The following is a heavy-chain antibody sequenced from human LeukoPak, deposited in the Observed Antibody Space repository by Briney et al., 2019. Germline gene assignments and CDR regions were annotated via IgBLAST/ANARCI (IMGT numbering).Heavy chain of an antibody. V-gene: IGHV3-7*01. J-gene: IGHJ4*02. Sequence: GGSLRLSCAASGFTFSSYWMNWVRQAPGKRLEWVANIKQDGSEKYYADSVKGRFTISRDNSKNTLYLQMNSLRAEDTAVYYCAKLVPDLDYWGQGTLVTVSS. CDR2: IKQDGSEK. CDR1: GFTFSSYW. CDR3: AKLVPDLDY. D-gene: IGHD2-8*01.